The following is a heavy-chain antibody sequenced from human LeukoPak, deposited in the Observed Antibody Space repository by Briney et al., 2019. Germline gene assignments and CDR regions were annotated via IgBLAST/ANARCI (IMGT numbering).Heavy chain of an antibody. CDR1: LYTRTSYE. Sequence: GASLKDSCKPSLYTRTSYEINSVRQATGQALEWMGRMNPNRRNTECAQTFQGGVTMTGNTSISTAYMELSSLRSEDTAMNYCARAPRLVSYSDSSGYYNSGDFDYWGQGTPVTVSS. CDR3: ARAPRLVSYSDSSGYYNSGDFDY. V-gene: IGHV1-8*01. D-gene: IGHD3-22*01. CDR2: MNPNRRNT. J-gene: IGHJ4*02.